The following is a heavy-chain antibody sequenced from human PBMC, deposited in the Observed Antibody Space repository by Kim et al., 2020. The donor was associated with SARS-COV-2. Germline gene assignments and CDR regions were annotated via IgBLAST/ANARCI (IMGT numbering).Heavy chain of an antibody. D-gene: IGHD3-22*01. CDR1: GFTVSSNY. CDR3: ARESYSSGHYGMDV. CDR2: IYSSGGT. Sequence: GGSLRLSCAASGFTVSSNYMNWVRQAPGKGLEWVAVIYSSGGTYYADSVKGRFTISRDISKNTVYLQMNSMRDEDTAVYYCARESYSSGHYGMDVWGQ. J-gene: IGHJ6*02. V-gene: IGHV3-53*01.